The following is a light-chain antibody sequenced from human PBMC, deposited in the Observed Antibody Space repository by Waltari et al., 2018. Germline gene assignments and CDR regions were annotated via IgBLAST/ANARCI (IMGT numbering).Light chain of an antibody. CDR3: SSFTSTRGYV. V-gene: IGLV2-14*01. CDR1: SSDVGGYNY. Sequence: QSALTQPASVSGSPGQSITISCTGTSSDVGGYNYVSWYQQHPGKAPKLMIYDVSKRPSGVSNRFSGSKSDNTAPLTISGVQAEDEADYDCSSFTSTRGYVFGTGTKVTVL. J-gene: IGLJ1*01. CDR2: DVS.